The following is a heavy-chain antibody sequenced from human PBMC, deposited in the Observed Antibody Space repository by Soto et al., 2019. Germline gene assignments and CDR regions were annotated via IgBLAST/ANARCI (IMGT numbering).Heavy chain of an antibody. CDR3: ARAVWDYGMDV. J-gene: IGHJ6*02. CDR1: GGSISSGDYY. V-gene: IGHV4-30-4*01. Sequence: SETLSLTCTVSGGSISSGDYYWSWIRQPPGKGLEWIGYIYYSGSTYYNPSLKSRVTISVDTSKNQFSLKLSSVTAADTAVYYCARAVWDYGMDVWGQGTTVTVSS. CDR2: IYYSGST. D-gene: IGHD2-8*01.